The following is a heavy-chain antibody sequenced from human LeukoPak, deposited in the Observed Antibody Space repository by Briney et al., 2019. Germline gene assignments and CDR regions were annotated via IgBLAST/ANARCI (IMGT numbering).Heavy chain of an antibody. D-gene: IGHD6-13*01. Sequence: SGGSLRLSCAASGFTFSSYSMNWVRQAPGKGLEWVSSISSSSSYIYYADSVKGRFTISRDNAKNSLYLQMNSLRAEDTAVYYCAGLYQPSSSAVDGMDVWGQGTTVTVSS. CDR2: ISSSSSYI. J-gene: IGHJ6*02. V-gene: IGHV3-21*01. CDR3: AGLYQPSSSAVDGMDV. CDR1: GFTFSSYS.